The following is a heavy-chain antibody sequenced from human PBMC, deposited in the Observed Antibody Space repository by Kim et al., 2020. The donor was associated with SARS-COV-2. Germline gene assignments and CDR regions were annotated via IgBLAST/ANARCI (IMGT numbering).Heavy chain of an antibody. D-gene: IGHD6-13*01. V-gene: IGHV4-34*01. CDR3: ARGWQQLAYAFDI. Sequence: YNPSLKRRVTISVDTSKNQFSLKLSSVTAADTAMYYCARGWQQLAYAFDIWGQGTMVTVSS. J-gene: IGHJ3*02.